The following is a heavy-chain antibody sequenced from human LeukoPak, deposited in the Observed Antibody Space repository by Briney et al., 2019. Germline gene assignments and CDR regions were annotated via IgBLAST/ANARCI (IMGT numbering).Heavy chain of an antibody. D-gene: IGHD2-2*01. V-gene: IGHV1-18*04. CDR2: ISAYNGNT. Sequence: ASVEVSCKASGYTFTNYGISWVRQAPGQGLEWMGWISAYNGNTNYAQKLQCRVSMTTDTSTSTAYMELRSLRSDDTAVYYCARDYCSSTSCYFDYWGQGTLVTVSS. J-gene: IGHJ4*02. CDR1: GYTFTNYG. CDR3: ARDYCSSTSCYFDY.